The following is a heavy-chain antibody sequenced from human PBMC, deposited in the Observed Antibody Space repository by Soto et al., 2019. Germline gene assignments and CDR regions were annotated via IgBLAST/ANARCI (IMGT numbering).Heavy chain of an antibody. CDR2: IIPIFGTA. D-gene: IGHD5-18*01. J-gene: IGHJ6*02. CDR3: ARDLRSYGVYYYYYGMDL. Sequence: QVQLVQSGAEVNKPGSSVKVSCKASGGTFSSYAISWVRQAPGQGLEWMGGIIPIFGTANYAQKFQGRVTITADESTSTAYMVLSSLRSEDTAVYYCARDLRSYGVYYYYYGMDLWGQGTTVTVSS. CDR1: GGTFSSYA. V-gene: IGHV1-69*12.